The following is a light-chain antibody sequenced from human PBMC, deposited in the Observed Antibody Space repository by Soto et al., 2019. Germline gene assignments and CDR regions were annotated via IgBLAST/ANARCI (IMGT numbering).Light chain of an antibody. CDR1: SSNIGAGYD. J-gene: IGLJ3*02. CDR2: ANT. V-gene: IGLV1-40*01. Sequence: QSVLTQPPSVSGAPGQRVTISCTGSSSNIGAGYDVHWYQQLPGTAPKLLIYANTNRPSGVPDRFSGSKSGTSASLAITRLQAEDEADYYCQSYDSSLSGSNWVFGGGTKVTVL. CDR3: QSYDSSLSGSNWV.